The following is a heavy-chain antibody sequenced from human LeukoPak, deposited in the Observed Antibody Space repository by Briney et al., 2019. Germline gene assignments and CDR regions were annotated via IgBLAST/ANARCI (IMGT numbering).Heavy chain of an antibody. CDR1: GFTFSSYA. Sequence: GGSLRLSCAASGFTFSSYAMHWVRQAPGKGLEYVSAISSNGGSTYYANSVKGRFTISRDNSKNTLYLQMGSLRAEDMAVYYCARLRSNDYGDYVHDHWGQGTLVTVSS. CDR2: ISSNGGST. J-gene: IGHJ5*02. D-gene: IGHD4-17*01. V-gene: IGHV3-64*01. CDR3: ARLRSNDYGDYVHDH.